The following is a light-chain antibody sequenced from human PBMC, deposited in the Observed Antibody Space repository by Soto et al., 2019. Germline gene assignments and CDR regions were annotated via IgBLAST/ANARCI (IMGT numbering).Light chain of an antibody. CDR2: GAS. CDR1: QSVSSSY. V-gene: IGKV3-20*01. CDR3: QQYGSSPMYT. Sequence: EIVLTQSPGTLSLSPGERAPLSCRASQSVSSSYLAWYQQKPGQAPRLLIYGASSRATGIPDRFSGSGSGTDLTLTISSLEPEDFAVYYCQQYGSSPMYTFGQGTKLEIK. J-gene: IGKJ2*01.